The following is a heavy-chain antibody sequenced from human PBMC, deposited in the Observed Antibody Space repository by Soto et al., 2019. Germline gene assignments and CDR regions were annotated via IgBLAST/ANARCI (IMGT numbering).Heavy chain of an antibody. CDR1: GLTFSSYV. V-gene: IGHV3-23*01. CDR3: ARALGGAYGH. Sequence: EQLLESGGGLVQPGGSLRISCAASGLTFSSYVMSWVRQAPGKGLEWVSSITGSGGSTYSAEAVKGRFTISRDNSKNTLYLQMDSLRAEDTAVYYCARALGGAYGHWGQGTLVTVSS. D-gene: IGHD4-17*01. CDR2: ITGSGGST. J-gene: IGHJ4*02.